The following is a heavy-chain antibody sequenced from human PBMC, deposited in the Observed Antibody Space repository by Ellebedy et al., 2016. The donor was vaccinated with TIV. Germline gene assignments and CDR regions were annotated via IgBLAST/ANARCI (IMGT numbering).Heavy chain of an antibody. CDR1: GGSISSYY. CDR3: ALSRGYSYGRTAWFDY. V-gene: IGHV4-59*01. J-gene: IGHJ4*02. CDR2: IYYSGST. Sequence: GSLRLXCTVSGGSISSYYWSWIRQPPGKGLEWIGYIYYSGSTNYNPSLKSRVTISVDTSKNQFSLKLSSVTAADTAVYYCALSRGYSYGRTAWFDYWGQGTLVTVSS. D-gene: IGHD5-18*01.